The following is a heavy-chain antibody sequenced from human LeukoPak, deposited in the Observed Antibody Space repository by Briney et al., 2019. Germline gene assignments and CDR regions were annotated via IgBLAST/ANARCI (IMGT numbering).Heavy chain of an antibody. CDR3: ARGPRSAVVMLNFDY. CDR2: ISAYNGNT. Sequence: ASVKVSCKASGYTFTSYGISWVRQAPGQGLEWMGWISAYNGNTNYAQKLQGRVTMTTDTSTSTAYMELRSLRSDDTAVYYCARGPRSAVVMLNFDYWGQGTLVTVSS. D-gene: IGHD3-22*01. CDR1: GYTFTSYG. J-gene: IGHJ4*02. V-gene: IGHV1-18*01.